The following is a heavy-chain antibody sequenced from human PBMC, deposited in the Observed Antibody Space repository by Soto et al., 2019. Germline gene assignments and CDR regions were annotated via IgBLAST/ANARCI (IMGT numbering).Heavy chain of an antibody. Sequence: SETLSLTCTVSGGSVSSGSYSWSWIRQPPGKGLEWIGYIFYSGSTHYNPSLQSRVTISIDTSKNQFSLKLTSVTAADSAVYYCARVQYSSSWDFDYWGQGTLVTVSS. D-gene: IGHD6-13*01. CDR3: ARVQYSSSWDFDY. CDR1: GGSVSSGSYS. CDR2: IFYSGST. J-gene: IGHJ4*02. V-gene: IGHV4-61*01.